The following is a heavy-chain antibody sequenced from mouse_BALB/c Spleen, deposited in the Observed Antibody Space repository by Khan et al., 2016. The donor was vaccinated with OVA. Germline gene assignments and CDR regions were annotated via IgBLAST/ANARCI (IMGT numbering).Heavy chain of an antibody. V-gene: IGHV3-6*02. CDR1: GYSITSGYY. CDR2: ISYDGSN. J-gene: IGHJ3*01. CDR3: TRDKNYYGYHAY. Sequence: EVQLQESGPGLVKPSQSLSLTCSVTGYSITSGYYWNWIRQFPGNKLEWMGYISYDGSNNYNPSLKNRISITRDTSENQFFLTLNSVTTEDTATYYCTRDKNYYGYHAYWGQGTLVTVSA. D-gene: IGHD1-2*01.